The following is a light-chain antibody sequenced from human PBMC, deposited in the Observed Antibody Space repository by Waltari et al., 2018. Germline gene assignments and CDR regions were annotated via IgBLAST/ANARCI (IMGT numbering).Light chain of an antibody. CDR1: QSVNGR. CDR2: GTS. J-gene: IGKJ1*01. V-gene: IGKV3-20*01. CDR3: QQHGSLPAT. Sequence: EIVLTQSPGTLSLSPGERVTLSCRASQSVNGRLVWYQQKPGQAPRLLIYGTSSRATGIPDRFSGSGSGTYFSLTISRLEPEDFAVYYCQQHGSLPATFGQGTKVEVK.